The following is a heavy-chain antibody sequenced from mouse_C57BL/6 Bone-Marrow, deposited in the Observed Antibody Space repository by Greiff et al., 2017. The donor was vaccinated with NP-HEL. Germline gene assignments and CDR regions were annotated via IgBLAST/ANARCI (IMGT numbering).Heavy chain of an antibody. CDR1: GFTFSDYY. D-gene: IGHD1-1*01. CDR3: ARPGGSNNYFDY. Sequence: EVKLVESGGGLVQPGGSLKLSCAASGFTFSDYYMYWVRQTPEKRLEWVAYISNGGGSTYYPDTVKGRFTISRDNAKNTLYLQMSRLKSEDTAMYYCARPGGSNNYFDYWGQGTTLTVSS. J-gene: IGHJ2*01. CDR2: ISNGGGST. V-gene: IGHV5-12*01.